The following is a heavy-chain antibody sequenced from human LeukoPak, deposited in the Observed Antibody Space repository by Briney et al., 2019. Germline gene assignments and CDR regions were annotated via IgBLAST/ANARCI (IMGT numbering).Heavy chain of an antibody. Sequence: SETLSLTCAVYGGSFSGYYWSWIRQPPGKGLEWIGEINHSGSTNYNPSLKSRVTISVDTSKNQFSLKLSSVTAADTAVYYCARGGVSYYDYVWGSYRSDHFDYWGQGTLVTVSS. J-gene: IGHJ4*02. CDR1: GGSFSGYY. D-gene: IGHD3-16*02. CDR3: ARGGVSYYDYVWGSYRSDHFDY. CDR2: INHSGST. V-gene: IGHV4-34*01.